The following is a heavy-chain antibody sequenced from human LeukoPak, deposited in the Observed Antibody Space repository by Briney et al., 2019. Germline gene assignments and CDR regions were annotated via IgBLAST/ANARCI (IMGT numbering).Heavy chain of an antibody. CDR3: ARRFCSGGSCYSDRGAFDI. CDR2: IYFSGST. CDR1: GGSISSSTYY. D-gene: IGHD2-15*01. Sequence: SETLSLTCTVSGGSISSSTYYWDWIRQPPGKGLEWIGNIYFSGSTYYNPSLKSRVTMSVDTSKNQFSLKLSSVTAADTAVYYCARRFCSGGSCYSDRGAFDIWGQGTMVTVSS. V-gene: IGHV4-39*07. J-gene: IGHJ3*02.